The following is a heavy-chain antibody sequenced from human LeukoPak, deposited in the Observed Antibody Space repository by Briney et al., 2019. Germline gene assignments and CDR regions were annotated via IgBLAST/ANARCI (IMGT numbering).Heavy chain of an antibody. J-gene: IGHJ3*02. CDR2: LSSSGRYT. V-gene: IGHV3-11*03. CDR3: ARHSEGPVNDAFDI. Sequence: GGSLRLSCAASGFSFSEYYMTWIRQAPGKGLEWVSNLSSSGRYTNYADCVRGRFTISRDNAKKSLYLQMNSLRAEDTAVYYCARHSEGPVNDAFDIWGQGTKVTVSS. D-gene: IGHD2-2*01. CDR1: GFSFSEYY.